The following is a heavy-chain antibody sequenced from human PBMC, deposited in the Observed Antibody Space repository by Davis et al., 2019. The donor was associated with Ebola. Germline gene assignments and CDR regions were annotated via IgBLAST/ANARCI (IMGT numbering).Heavy chain of an antibody. V-gene: IGHV3-43D*03. Sequence: GGSLRLTCAASGFSFGDYAMHWVRQAPGQRLEWLSVIGWDGSYAFYTDSVKGRFTVYRHNSKTSLYLQMRSLRLEDTAVYYCAKARGGYSGFDYWGQGTLVTVSS. CDR2: IGWDGSYA. D-gene: IGHD2-15*01. J-gene: IGHJ4*02. CDR3: AKARGGYSGFDY. CDR1: GFSFGDYA.